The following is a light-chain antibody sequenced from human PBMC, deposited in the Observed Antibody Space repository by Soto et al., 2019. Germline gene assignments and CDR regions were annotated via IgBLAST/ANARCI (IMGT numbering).Light chain of an antibody. CDR1: RSVNNF. J-gene: IGKJ4*01. Sequence: EIVLTQSPVTLSLSPVERATLSCRATRSVNNFVAWYQQKPGQAPSLLISDASNRATGIPDRFSGSGSGTDFTLTINSLEPEDFAVYFCHQRAGWPPTFGGGTKVDIK. CDR2: DAS. V-gene: IGKV3-11*01. CDR3: HQRAGWPPT.